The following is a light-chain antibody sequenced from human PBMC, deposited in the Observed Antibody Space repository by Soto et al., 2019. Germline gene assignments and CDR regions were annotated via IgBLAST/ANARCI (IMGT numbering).Light chain of an antibody. J-gene: IGKJ1*01. CDR3: QQYNSYSRT. CDR1: QSISSW. V-gene: IGKV1-5*03. Sequence: DIQMTQSPSTLSASVGDRVTITCRASQSISSWFACYQQKPGKAPKLLIYKASSVESGVPSRFSGSGSGTEFTLTISSLQPVDFATYYCQQYNSYSRTFGQGTKVEIK. CDR2: KAS.